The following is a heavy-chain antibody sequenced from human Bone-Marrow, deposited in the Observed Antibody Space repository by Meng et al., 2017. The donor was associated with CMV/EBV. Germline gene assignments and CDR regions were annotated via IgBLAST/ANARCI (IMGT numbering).Heavy chain of an antibody. V-gene: IGHV1-8*03. J-gene: IGHJ5*02. CDR3: ARVTVGATSWFDP. Sequence: ASVKVSCKASGGTFSSYAINWVRQATGQGLEWMGWMNPNSGNTGYAQKFQGRVTITRNTSISTAYMELSSLRSEDTAVYYLARVTVGATSWFDPWGQGTLVTVSS. CDR1: GGTFSSYA. D-gene: IGHD1-26*01. CDR2: MNPNSGNT.